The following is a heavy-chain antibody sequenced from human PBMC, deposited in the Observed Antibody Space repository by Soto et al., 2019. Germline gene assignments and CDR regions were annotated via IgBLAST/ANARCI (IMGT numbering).Heavy chain of an antibody. CDR2: ISGSGGST. CDR1: GFTFSNYA. Sequence: EVQLLESGGGLVQPGGSLRLSCAASGFTFSNYAVTWVCQAPGKGLEWVSTISGSGGSTYYADSVKGRFTISRDNSKNTLYLQMNSLRAEDTAVYYCAKDQGSSWYEIDYWGQGTLVTVSS. J-gene: IGHJ4*02. CDR3: AKDQGSSWYEIDY. V-gene: IGHV3-23*01. D-gene: IGHD6-13*01.